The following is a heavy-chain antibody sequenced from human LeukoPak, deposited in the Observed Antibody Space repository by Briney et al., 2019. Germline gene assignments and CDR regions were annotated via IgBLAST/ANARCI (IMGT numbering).Heavy chain of an antibody. CDR3: VRVTLMWFGESY. CDR1: GFTFEDYG. V-gene: IGHV3-20*04. D-gene: IGHD3-10*01. CDR2: INWNGGTT. Sequence: GGSLRLSCAASGFTFEDYGMSWVRQAPGKGLEWVSGINWNGGTTAYADSVKGRFTISRDNDKMSLHLQMTSLRAEDTALYYCVRVTLMWFGESYWGQGTLVTVSS. J-gene: IGHJ4*02.